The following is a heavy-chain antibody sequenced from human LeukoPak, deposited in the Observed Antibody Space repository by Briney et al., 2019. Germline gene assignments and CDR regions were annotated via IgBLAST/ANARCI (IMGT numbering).Heavy chain of an antibody. CDR1: GGTFSSYA. V-gene: IGHV1-69*06. CDR2: IIPIFGTA. J-gene: IGHJ4*02. Sequence: SVKVSCKASGGTFSSYAISWVRQAPGQGLEWMGGIIPIFGTANYAQKFQGRVTITADKSTSTAYMELSSLRSEDTAVYYCARDSPWYCSGGSCYSYWGRGTLVTVSS. CDR3: ARDSPWYCSGGSCYSY. D-gene: IGHD2-15*01.